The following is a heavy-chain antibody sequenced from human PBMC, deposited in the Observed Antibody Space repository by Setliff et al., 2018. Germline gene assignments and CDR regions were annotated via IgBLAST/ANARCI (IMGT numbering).Heavy chain of an antibody. D-gene: IGHD3-22*01. CDR1: GDSINNNY. CDR3: ARAMYSAGYYGGGYSYYYMDV. V-gene: IGHV4-59*08. J-gene: IGHJ6*03. Sequence: SETLSLTCTVSGDSINNNYWSRIRQPPGKGLEWIGHIYYSGSTNYNPSLKSRVTISLDSSKTQFSLKLSSVTAADTAVYYCARAMYSAGYYGGGYSYYYMDVWGKGTTVTVSS. CDR2: IYYSGST.